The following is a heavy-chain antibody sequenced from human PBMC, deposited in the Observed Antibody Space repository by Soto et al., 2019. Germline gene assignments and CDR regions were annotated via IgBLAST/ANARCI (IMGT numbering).Heavy chain of an antibody. V-gene: IGHV3-48*02. CDR2: ISTTSFTI. D-gene: IGHD2-15*01. CDR3: ARDRCYDGTCYSASDS. Sequence: GGPLRLSCAASGFSFSTYNMDWVRQAPGKRPERIAYISTTSFTIYYADSVKGRFTISRDNDRNSLYLEMNSLRDEDTAVYYCARDRCYDGTCYSASDSWGQGTLVTVSS. CDR1: GFSFSTYN. J-gene: IGHJ5*01.